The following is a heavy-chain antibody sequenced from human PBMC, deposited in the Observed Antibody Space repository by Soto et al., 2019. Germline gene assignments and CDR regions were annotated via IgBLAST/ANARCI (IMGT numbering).Heavy chain of an antibody. CDR3: ARDKWKQQLGALDY. CDR1: GGTFSSYA. D-gene: IGHD6-13*01. J-gene: IGHJ4*02. V-gene: IGHV1-69*01. CDR2: IIPIFGTA. Sequence: SVKGSCKASGGTFSSYAISWVRQATGQGLEWMGGIIPIFGTANYAQKFQGRVTITADEPTSTAYMELSSLRSEDTAVYYCARDKWKQQLGALDYCGQGTQVTVS.